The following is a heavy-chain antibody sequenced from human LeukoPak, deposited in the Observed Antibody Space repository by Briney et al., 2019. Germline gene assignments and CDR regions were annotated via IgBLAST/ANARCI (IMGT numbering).Heavy chain of an antibody. D-gene: IGHD2-21*02. CDR1: GFPFPNYA. Sequence: GSLRLSCAASGFPFPNYAMSWVRQAPGKGLEWVSAINRSGGSTYYADSVKGRFTISRDNSKNTLYLQMNSLGAEDTAVYFCARGGGDYCFDYWGQGALVTVSS. CDR2: INRSGGST. CDR3: ARGGGDYCFDY. J-gene: IGHJ4*02. V-gene: IGHV3-23*01.